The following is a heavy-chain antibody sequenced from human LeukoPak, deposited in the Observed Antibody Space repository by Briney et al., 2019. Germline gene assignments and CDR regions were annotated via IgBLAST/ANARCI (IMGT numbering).Heavy chain of an antibody. Sequence: GGSLRLSCAASGFTFDDYGMSWVRQAPGKGLEWVSGINWNGGSTGYADSVKGRSTISRDNAKNPLYLQMNSLRAEDTALYYCARKGSYYHYMDVWGKGTTVTVSS. D-gene: IGHD3-10*01. CDR3: ARKGSYYHYMDV. J-gene: IGHJ6*03. CDR1: GFTFDDYG. CDR2: INWNGGST. V-gene: IGHV3-20*04.